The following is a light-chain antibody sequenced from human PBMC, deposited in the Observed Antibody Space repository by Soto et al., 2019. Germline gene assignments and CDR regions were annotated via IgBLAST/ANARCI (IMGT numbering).Light chain of an antibody. V-gene: IGKV3D-15*01. CDR2: DIS. Sequence: ETVMTQFTATLSVSPGERATLSCRASQYVSTNLAWYQQQPGQPPRLLIYDISNRATGIPARFSGSGSETEFALTITSLQSEDFAVYYCQQYDTWPLTFGGGTKVEIK. CDR1: QYVSTN. J-gene: IGKJ4*01. CDR3: QQYDTWPLT.